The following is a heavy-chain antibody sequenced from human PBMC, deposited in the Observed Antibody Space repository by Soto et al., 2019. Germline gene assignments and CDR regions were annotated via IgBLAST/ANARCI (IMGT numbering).Heavy chain of an antibody. CDR3: ARGDSTDCSNGVCSFFYNHDMDV. Sequence: VASVKVSCKASGYSFTDYHIHWVRQAPGQGLEWLGRINPKSGGTSTAQKFQGWVTMTTDTSISTASMEPTRLTSDDTAIYYCARGDSTDCSNGVCSFFYNHDMDVWGQGTTVTVYS. CDR2: INPKSGGT. J-gene: IGHJ6*02. V-gene: IGHV1-2*04. D-gene: IGHD2-8*01. CDR1: GYSFTDYH.